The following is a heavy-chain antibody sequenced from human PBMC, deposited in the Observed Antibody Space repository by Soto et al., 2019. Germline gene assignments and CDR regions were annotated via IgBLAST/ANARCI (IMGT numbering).Heavy chain of an antibody. J-gene: IGHJ5*02. CDR2: INNDGSDT. CDR3: ARNRTVTPVS. D-gene: IGHD5-18*01. V-gene: IGHV3-74*01. Sequence: QAPGKGLVWVSRINNDGSDTTYADSVKGRFTVSRDNTRNTLYLEMKSLRAEDTAVHYGARNRTVTPVSWGQGTLVTVSS.